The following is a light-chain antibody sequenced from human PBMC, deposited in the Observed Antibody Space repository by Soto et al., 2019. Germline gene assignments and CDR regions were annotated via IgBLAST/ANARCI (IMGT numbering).Light chain of an antibody. CDR1: SSDVGGYNY. CDR2: DVS. J-gene: IGLJ2*01. V-gene: IGLV2-14*01. Sequence: QSVLTQPASVSGSPGQSITISCTGTSSDVGGYNYVSWYQQLPGKAPKLMIYDVSDRPSGVSNRFSGSKSGNTASLTISGLQAEDEADYYCSSYTSSDTLVFGAGTKLTVL. CDR3: SSYTSSDTLV.